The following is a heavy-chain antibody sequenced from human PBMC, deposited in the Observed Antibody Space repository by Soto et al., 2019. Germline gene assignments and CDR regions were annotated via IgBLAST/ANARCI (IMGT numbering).Heavy chain of an antibody. J-gene: IGHJ4*02. D-gene: IGHD3-10*01. CDR3: AGGYGSGSYSASYVY. V-gene: IGHV4-59*01. CDR2: IYYTETT. CDR1: GGSISSYY. Sequence: QVQLQESGPGLVKPSETLSLTCTVSGGSISSYYWSWIRQPPGKGLEWIGYIYYTETTSYNPSLKSRVTISVDTSKNQFSLKLSSLNAADTALYYCAGGYGSGSYSASYVYWGQGTLVTVSS.